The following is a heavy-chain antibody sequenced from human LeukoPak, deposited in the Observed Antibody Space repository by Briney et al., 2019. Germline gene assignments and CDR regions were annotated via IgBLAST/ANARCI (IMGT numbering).Heavy chain of an antibody. CDR3: AKQTLAYCGGDCSFDY. J-gene: IGHJ4*02. CDR2: INFSSDDSGDNT. D-gene: IGHD2-21*02. V-gene: IGHV3-23*01. CDR1: GFTFSSYA. Sequence: GGSLRLSCAASGFTFSSYAMSWVRQAPGKGLEWVSGINFSSDDSGDNTYYADSVRGRFSISRDNSQNTVFLQMNSLRAEDTAVYYCAKQTLAYCGGDCSFDYWGQGTLGTVSS.